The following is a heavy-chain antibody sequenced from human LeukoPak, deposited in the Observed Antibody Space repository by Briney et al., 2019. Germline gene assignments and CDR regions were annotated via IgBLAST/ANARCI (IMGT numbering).Heavy chain of an antibody. CDR1: GYTFTSYG. CDR2: ISGYNGYT. J-gene: IGHJ5*02. V-gene: IGHV1-18*01. CDR3: ARDEARYSSGYYLIWFDP. Sequence: ASGNVSCKASGYTFTSYGISWVRQAPGQGHEWMGWISGYNGYTHYAHNLQGRVTMTTDTSTSTAYTELRSLRSDDTAVYYCARDEARYSSGYYLIWFDPWGQGTLVTVSS. D-gene: IGHD3-22*01.